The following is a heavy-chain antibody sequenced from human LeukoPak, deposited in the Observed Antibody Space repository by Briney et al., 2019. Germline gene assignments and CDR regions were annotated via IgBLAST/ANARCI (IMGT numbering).Heavy chain of an antibody. CDR2: IIPIFGTA. V-gene: IGHV1-69*13. Sequence: SVKVSCKASGGTFSRYAMSWVRQAPGQGLEWMGGIIPIFGTASFAQKFQGRVTITADESTGTAYLELSSLRSEDTAVYYCARVVTPRYCSTPSCYWKGWFDPWGQGTLVTVSS. D-gene: IGHD2-2*01. CDR1: GGTFSRYA. CDR3: ARVVTPRYCSTPSCYWKGWFDP. J-gene: IGHJ5*02.